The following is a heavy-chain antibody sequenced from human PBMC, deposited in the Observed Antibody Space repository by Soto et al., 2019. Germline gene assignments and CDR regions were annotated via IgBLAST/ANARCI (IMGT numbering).Heavy chain of an antibody. CDR1: GFTFSSYG. D-gene: IGHD3-3*01. J-gene: IGHJ4*02. CDR3: ATTLQGGRFLEWLLSPFDY. CDR2: IWYDGSNK. V-gene: IGHV3-33*01. Sequence: GGSLRLSCAASGFTFSSYGMHRVRQAPGKGLEWVAVIWYDGSNKYYADSVKGRFTISRDNSKNTLYLQMNSLRAEDTAVYYCATTLQGGRFLEWLLSPFDYWGQGTLVTVSS.